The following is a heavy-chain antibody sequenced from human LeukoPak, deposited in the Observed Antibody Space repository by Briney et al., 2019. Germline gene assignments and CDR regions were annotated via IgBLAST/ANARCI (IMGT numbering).Heavy chain of an antibody. CDR2: ISGSGGST. Sequence: GGSLRLSCAASGFTFSSYVMNWVRQAPGKGLEWVSGISGSGGSTNYADSVEGRFTISRDNSNNTLYLQMNSLRAEDTAVYYCAKDARRDGYSYDYWGQGTLVTVSS. CDR1: GFTFSSYV. D-gene: IGHD5-24*01. J-gene: IGHJ4*02. V-gene: IGHV3-23*01. CDR3: AKDARRDGYSYDY.